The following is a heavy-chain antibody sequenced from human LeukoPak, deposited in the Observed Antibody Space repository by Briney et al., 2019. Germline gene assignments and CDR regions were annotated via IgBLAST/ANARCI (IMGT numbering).Heavy chain of an antibody. J-gene: IGHJ4*02. CDR1: GFTFSSYE. CDR3: ARDLYGGSGFDY. CDR2: ISSSGSTI. Sequence: GGSLRLSCAASGFTFSSYEMNWVRQAPGKGLEWVSYISSSGSTIYYADSVKGRFTISRDNAKNSLYLQMNSLRAEDTAVYYCARDLYGGSGFDYWGQGTLVTVSS. D-gene: IGHD3-22*01. V-gene: IGHV3-48*03.